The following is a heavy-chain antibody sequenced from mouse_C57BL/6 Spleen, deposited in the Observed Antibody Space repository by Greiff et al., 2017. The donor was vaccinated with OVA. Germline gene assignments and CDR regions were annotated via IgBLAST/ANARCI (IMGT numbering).Heavy chain of an antibody. CDR3: ARSKGSDYFDY. Sequence: QVQLKESGAELARPGASVKLSCKASGYTFTSYGISWVKQSTGQGLEWIGEIYPRSGNTYYNEKFKGKATLTADKSSSTAYMELRSLTSEDSAVYFCARSKGSDYFDYWGQGTTLTVSS. J-gene: IGHJ2*01. CDR2: IYPRSGNT. D-gene: IGHD1-1*01. V-gene: IGHV1-81*01. CDR1: GYTFTSYG.